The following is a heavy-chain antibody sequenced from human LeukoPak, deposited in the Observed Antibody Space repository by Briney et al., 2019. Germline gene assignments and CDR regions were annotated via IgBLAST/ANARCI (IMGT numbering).Heavy chain of an antibody. V-gene: IGHV4-34*01. CDR2: INHSGST. CDR1: GFTFNRYN. D-gene: IGHD3-10*01. CDR3: ARVLGSGSYRSPSRAYNWFDP. Sequence: GSLRLSCAASGFTFNRYNMNWVRQPPGKGLEWIGEINHSGSTNYNPSLKSRVTISVDTSKNQFSLSLSSVTAADTAVYYCARVLGSGSYRSPSRAYNWFDPWGQGTLVTVSS. J-gene: IGHJ5*02.